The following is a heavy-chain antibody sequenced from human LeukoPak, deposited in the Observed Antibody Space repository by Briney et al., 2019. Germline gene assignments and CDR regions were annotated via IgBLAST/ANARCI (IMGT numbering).Heavy chain of an antibody. J-gene: IGHJ5*02. CDR3: AKSNIVVVPAAIVGGWFDP. V-gene: IGHV1-2*02. CDR1: GYTFTDYY. Sequence: GASVKVSCKASGYTFTDYYMHWVRQAPGQGLEWMGWINPNSGGTNYAQKFQGRVTMTRDTSISTAYMELSRLRSDDTAVYYCAKSNIVVVPAAIVGGWFDPWGQGTLVTVSS. CDR2: INPNSGGT. D-gene: IGHD2-2*01.